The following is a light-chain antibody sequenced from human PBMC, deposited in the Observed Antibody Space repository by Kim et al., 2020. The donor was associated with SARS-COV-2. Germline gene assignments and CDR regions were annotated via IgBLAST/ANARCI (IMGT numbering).Light chain of an antibody. CDR1: SSDVGGYNY. CDR3: SSYAGKV. CDR2: EVS. J-gene: IGLJ1*01. Sequence: GSPGQSGTISCTGTSSDVGGYNYVSWYKQHPGKAPKLMIYEVSKRPSGVPDRFSGSKSGNTASLTVSGLQAEDEADYYCSSYAGKVFGTGTKVTVL. V-gene: IGLV2-8*01.